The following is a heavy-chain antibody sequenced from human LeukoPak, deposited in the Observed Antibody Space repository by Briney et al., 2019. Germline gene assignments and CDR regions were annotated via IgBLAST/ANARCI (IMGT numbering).Heavy chain of an antibody. Sequence: SETLSLTCTVSGGSISSGDYYWSWIRQPPGKGLEWIGYIYYSGSTYYNPSLKSRVTISVDTSKNQFSLKLSSVTAADTAVYYCARIILAARPGLKFDYWGQGTLVTVSS. CDR3: ARIILAARPGLKFDY. CDR1: GGSISSGDYY. D-gene: IGHD6-6*01. V-gene: IGHV4-30-4*08. CDR2: IYYSGST. J-gene: IGHJ4*02.